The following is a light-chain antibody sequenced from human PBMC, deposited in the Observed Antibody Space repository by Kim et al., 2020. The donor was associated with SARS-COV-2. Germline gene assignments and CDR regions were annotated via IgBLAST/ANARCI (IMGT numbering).Light chain of an antibody. Sequence: QSALTQPRSVSGSPGQSVTISCTGTSSDVGGYNDVSWYQQHPGKAPKLMIYDVSKRPSGVPDRFSGSKSGNTASLTISGLQAEDEADYYCCSYAGSYTLYVFGTGTKVTVL. CDR1: SSDVGGYND. V-gene: IGLV2-11*01. J-gene: IGLJ1*01. CDR3: CSYAGSYTLYV. CDR2: DVS.